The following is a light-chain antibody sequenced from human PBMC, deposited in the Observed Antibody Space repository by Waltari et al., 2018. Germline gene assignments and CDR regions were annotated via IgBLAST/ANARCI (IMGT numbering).Light chain of an antibody. J-gene: IGLJ3*02. CDR3: ATWDDTLHGCWV. Sequence: QSVLTQPPSASGTPGQRVTISCSGRSSNIGSDTVNWFQHLPGTAPKPLIYTDKRRPSGVPDRFSGSKSGTAASLAISGLQSEDEADYYCATWDDTLHGCWVFGGGTKLTVL. CDR1: SSNIGSDT. V-gene: IGLV1-44*01. CDR2: TDK.